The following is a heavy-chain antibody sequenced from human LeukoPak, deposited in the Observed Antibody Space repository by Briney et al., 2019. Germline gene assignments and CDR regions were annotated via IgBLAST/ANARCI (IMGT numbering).Heavy chain of an antibody. V-gene: IGHV3-30-3*01. CDR3: ARDGDIVVVPAAPYFDY. CDR2: ISYDGSNK. D-gene: IGHD2-2*01. Sequence: GRSLRLSCAASGFTFSSYAMHWVRQAPGKGLEWVAVISYDGSNKYYADSVKGRFTISRDNSKNTLYLQMNSLRAEDTAVYYCARDGDIVVVPAAPYFDYWGQGTLVTVSS. J-gene: IGHJ4*02. CDR1: GFTFSSYA.